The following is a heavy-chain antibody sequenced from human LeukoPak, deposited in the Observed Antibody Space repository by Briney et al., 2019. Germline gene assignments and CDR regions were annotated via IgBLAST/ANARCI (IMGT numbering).Heavy chain of an antibody. D-gene: IGHD6-19*01. CDR2: ISYDGSNK. CDR3: GRVRAVAGFVDY. V-gene: IGHV3-30*04. J-gene: IGHJ4*02. Sequence: PGGSLRLSCAASGFTFSSYAMHWVRQAPGKGLEWVAVISYDGSNKYYADSVKGRFTISRDNSKNTLYLQMNSLRAEDTAVYYCGRVRAVAGFVDYWGQGTLVTVSS. CDR1: GFTFSSYA.